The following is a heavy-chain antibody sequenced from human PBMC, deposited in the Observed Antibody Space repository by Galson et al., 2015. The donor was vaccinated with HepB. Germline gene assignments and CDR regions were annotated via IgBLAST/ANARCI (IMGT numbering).Heavy chain of an antibody. V-gene: IGHV3-23*01. CDR3: AKQWDSSWSWDAFDI. CDR2: ISGSGGST. J-gene: IGHJ3*02. CDR1: GFTFSSYA. Sequence: SLRLSCAASGFTFSSYAMSWVRQAPGKGLEWVSAISGSGGSTYYADSVKGRFTISRDNSKSTLYLQMNSLRAEDTAVYYCAKQWDSSWSWDAFDIWGQGTMVTVSS. D-gene: IGHD6-13*01.